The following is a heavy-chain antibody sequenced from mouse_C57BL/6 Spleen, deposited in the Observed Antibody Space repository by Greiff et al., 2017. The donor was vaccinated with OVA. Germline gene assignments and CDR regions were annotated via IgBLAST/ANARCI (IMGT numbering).Heavy chain of an antibody. CDR2: FYPGSGSI. J-gene: IGHJ4*01. CDR3: ARHEGGPIYERGDYYAMDY. D-gene: IGHD2-3*01. V-gene: IGHV1-62-2*01. CDR1: GYTFTEYT. Sequence: QVQLKQSGAELVKPGASVKLSCKASGYTFTEYTIHWVKQRSGQGLEWIGWFYPGSGSIKYNEKFKDKATLTADKSSSTVYMELSRLTSEDSAVYFWARHEGGPIYERGDYYAMDYWGQGTSVTVSS.